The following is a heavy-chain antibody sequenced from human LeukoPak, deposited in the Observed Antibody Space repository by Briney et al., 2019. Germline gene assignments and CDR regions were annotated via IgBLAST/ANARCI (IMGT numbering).Heavy chain of an antibody. CDR3: AKDFRIGYSAHFDY. CDR1: GFTFRSHA. V-gene: IGHV3-23*01. D-gene: IGHD2-21*01. J-gene: IGHJ4*02. Sequence: GGSLRLSCVGSGFTFRSHAMGWVRQAPEKGLEFVSGIYENGGTTYYADSVKGRFSISRDNSKNTLYLQMDSLRGEDTAVYYCAKDFRIGYSAHFDYWGQGALVTVSS. CDR2: IYENGGTT.